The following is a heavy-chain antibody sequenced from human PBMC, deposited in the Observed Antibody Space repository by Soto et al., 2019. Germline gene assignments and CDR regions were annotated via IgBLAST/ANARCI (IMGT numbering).Heavy chain of an antibody. J-gene: IGHJ4*02. CDR1: GFTFSSYA. D-gene: IGHD6-19*01. CDR3: ASGYSSGWEG. CDR2: ISYDGSNK. Sequence: QVQLVESGGGVVQPGRSLRLSCAASGFTFSSYAMHWVRQAPGKGLEWVAVISYDGSNKYYADSVKGRFTISRDNSKNTLYLQMNSLRAEDTAVYYCASGYSSGWEGWGQGTLDTVSS. V-gene: IGHV3-30-3*01.